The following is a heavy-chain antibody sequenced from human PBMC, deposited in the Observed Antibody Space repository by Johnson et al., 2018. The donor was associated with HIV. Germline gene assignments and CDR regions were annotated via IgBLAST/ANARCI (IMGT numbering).Heavy chain of an antibody. J-gene: IGHJ3*02. CDR3: ARVNYDFWSGQGPFDI. CDR1: GFTFSSYW. D-gene: IGHD3-3*01. V-gene: IGHV3-7*05. Sequence: VQLVESGGGLVQRGGSLRFSCAASGFTFSSYWMTWVRQVPGKGLEWVANIKEDGSEKYYVDSVKGRFTISRDNAKNSLYLQINSLRAEDTAVYYCARVNYDFWSGQGPFDIWGQGTMVTVSS. CDR2: IKEDGSEK.